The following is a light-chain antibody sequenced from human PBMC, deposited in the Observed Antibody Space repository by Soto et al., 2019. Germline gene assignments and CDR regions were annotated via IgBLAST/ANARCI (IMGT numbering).Light chain of an antibody. V-gene: IGKV3D-20*02. CDR2: GAS. CDR1: QSVSSSY. J-gene: IGKJ1*01. Sequence: IVLTQSPCTLSLSPGERATLSCRASQSVSSSYLAWYQQKPGQAPRLLIYGASSRATGIPDRFSGSGSGTDFTLAISSLEPEAFAVYYCHQRGNGPPWTFGQGTKVDIK. CDR3: HQRGNGPPWT.